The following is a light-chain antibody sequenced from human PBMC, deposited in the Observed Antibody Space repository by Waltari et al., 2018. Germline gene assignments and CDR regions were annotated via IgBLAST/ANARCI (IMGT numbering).Light chain of an antibody. CDR2: GAS. Sequence: ELALTQSPGTLSLSPGDRATLSCRASQSVSSSYLAWYQQKPGQAPRVLIHGASNRATGIPDRFSGSGSGTDFTLTISRLEPEDFAVYYCQQYGSSPWTFGQGTKVEIK. CDR3: QQYGSSPWT. CDR1: QSVSSSY. V-gene: IGKV3-20*01. J-gene: IGKJ1*01.